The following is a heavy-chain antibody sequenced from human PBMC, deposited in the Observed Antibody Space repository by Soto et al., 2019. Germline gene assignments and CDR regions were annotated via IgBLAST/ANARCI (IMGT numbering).Heavy chain of an antibody. V-gene: IGHV4-4*02. J-gene: IGHJ4*02. Sequence: PSETLSLTCAVSGGSISSSNRWSWVRQPPGKGLEWIGEIYHSGSTNYNPSLKSRVTISVDKSKNQFSLKLSSVTAADTAVYYCARGYCSSTSCPFDYWGQGALVTVSS. CDR3: ARGYCSSTSCPFDY. D-gene: IGHD2-2*01. CDR2: IYHSGST. CDR1: GGSISSSNR.